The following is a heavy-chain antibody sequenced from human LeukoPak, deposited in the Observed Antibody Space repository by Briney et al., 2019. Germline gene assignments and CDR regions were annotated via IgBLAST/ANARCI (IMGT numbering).Heavy chain of an antibody. CDR2: ISSSSSTI. CDR3: ARGGPRYYYDSSGYHFDY. Sequence: PGGSLRLSCAASGFTFSSYSMNWVRQAPGKGLEWVSYISSSSSTIYYADSVKGRFTISRDNAKNSLYLQMNSLRAEDTAVYYCARGGPRYYYDSSGYHFDYWGQGTLVTVSS. D-gene: IGHD3-22*01. V-gene: IGHV3-48*01. J-gene: IGHJ4*02. CDR1: GFTFSSYS.